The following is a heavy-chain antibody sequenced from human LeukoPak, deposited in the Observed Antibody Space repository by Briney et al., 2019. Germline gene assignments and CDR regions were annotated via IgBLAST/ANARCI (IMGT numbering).Heavy chain of an antibody. CDR3: ARAVGRSITIFGVVIRRDWFDP. Sequence: ASVKVSCKASGYTFTGYYMHWVRQAPGQGLEWMGIINPSGGSTSYAQKFQGRVTMTRDTSTSTVYMELSSLRSEDTAVYYCARAVGRSITIFGVVIRRDWFDPWGQGTLVTVSS. CDR2: INPSGGST. V-gene: IGHV1-46*01. J-gene: IGHJ5*02. CDR1: GYTFTGYY. D-gene: IGHD3-3*01.